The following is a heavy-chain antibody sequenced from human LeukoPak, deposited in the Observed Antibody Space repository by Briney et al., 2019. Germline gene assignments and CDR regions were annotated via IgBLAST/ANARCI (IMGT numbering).Heavy chain of an antibody. CDR3: ARSIAAAGTVTFDP. CDR1: GGSISSHY. D-gene: IGHD6-13*01. Sequence: SETLSLTCTVSGGSISSHYWSWIRQPPGKGLEWIGYIYYSGSTNYNPSLKSRVTISVDTSKNQFSLKLSSVTAADTAVYYCARSIAAAGTVTFDPWGQGTLVAVSS. V-gene: IGHV4-59*08. J-gene: IGHJ5*02. CDR2: IYYSGST.